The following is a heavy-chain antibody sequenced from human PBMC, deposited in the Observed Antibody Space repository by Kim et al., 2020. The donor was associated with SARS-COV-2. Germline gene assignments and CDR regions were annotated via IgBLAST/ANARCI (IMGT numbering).Heavy chain of an antibody. D-gene: IGHD6-13*01. CDR1: GGSFSGYY. CDR2: INHSGST. Sequence: SETLSLTCAVYGGSFSGYYWSWIRQPPGKGLEWIGEINHSGSTNYNPSLKSRVTISVDTSKNQFSLKLSSVTAADTAVYYCARLEQQLHYYYYYGMDVWGQGTTVTVSS. J-gene: IGHJ6*02. CDR3: ARLEQQLHYYYYYGMDV. V-gene: IGHV4-34*01.